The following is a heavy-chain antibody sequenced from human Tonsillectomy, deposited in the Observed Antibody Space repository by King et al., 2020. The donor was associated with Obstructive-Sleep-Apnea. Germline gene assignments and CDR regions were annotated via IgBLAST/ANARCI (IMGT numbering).Heavy chain of an antibody. Sequence: QLVQSGSEFKKPGASVKVSCKASGYTFTSYAMNWVRQAPGQGLEWMGWINPNTWNPTYAQGFTGRFVFSLDTSVSTAYLQISSLKAEDTAVYYCASPRYNWNDEVPWFDPWGQGTLVTVSS. CDR2: INPNTWNP. J-gene: IGHJ5*02. CDR1: GYTFTSYA. CDR3: ASPRYNWNDEVPWFDP. D-gene: IGHD1-1*01. V-gene: IGHV7-4-1*02.